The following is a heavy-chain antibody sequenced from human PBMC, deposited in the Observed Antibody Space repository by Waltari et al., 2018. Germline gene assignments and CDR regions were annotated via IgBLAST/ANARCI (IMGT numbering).Heavy chain of an antibody. J-gene: IGHJ5*02. CDR2: IYHSGST. V-gene: IGHV4-38-2*01. D-gene: IGHD2-15*01. CDR3: ARRSSDVVVVAARYNWFDP. CDR1: GYSISSGYY. Sequence: QVQLQESGPGLVKPSETLSLTCAVSGYSISSGYYWGWIRKPPGKGLEWIGSIYHSGSTYYNPSLKSRVTISVDTSKNQFSLKLSSVTAADTAVYYCARRSSDVVVVAARYNWFDPWGQGTLVTVSS.